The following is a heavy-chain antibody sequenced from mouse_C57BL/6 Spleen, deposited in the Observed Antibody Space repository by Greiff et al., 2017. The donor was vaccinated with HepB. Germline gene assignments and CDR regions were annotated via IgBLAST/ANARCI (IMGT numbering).Heavy chain of an antibody. CDR3: AGITTVEFSY. CDR1: GYTFTGYW. V-gene: IGHV1-9*01. Sequence: QVQLQQPGAELMKPGASVKLSCKATGYTFTGYWIQWVKQRPGHGLEWIGEILPGSGSTNYNEKFKGKATLTADTSSNTAYMQLSSLAAEDSDIYYCAGITTVEFSYWGQGTLVTVSA. CDR2: ILPGSGST. J-gene: IGHJ3*01. D-gene: IGHD1-1*01.